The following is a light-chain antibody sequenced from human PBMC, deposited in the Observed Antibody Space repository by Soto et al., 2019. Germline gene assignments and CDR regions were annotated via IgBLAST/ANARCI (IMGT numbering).Light chain of an antibody. V-gene: IGKV3-15*01. CDR1: QSVSSN. Sequence: IVLTQSPSTLSVSPGERATLSCRASQSVSSNLAWYQQKPGQAPRLLIYGASTRATGIPARFSGSGSGTEFTLTISGLQSEDFAVYYCQQYNNWPPWTFGQGTKVDIK. CDR2: GAS. CDR3: QQYNNWPPWT. J-gene: IGKJ1*01.